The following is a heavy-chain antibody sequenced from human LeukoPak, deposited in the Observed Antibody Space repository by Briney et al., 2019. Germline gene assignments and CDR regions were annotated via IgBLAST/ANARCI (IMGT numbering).Heavy chain of an antibody. CDR2: ASAYDGST. V-gene: IGHV1-18*01. J-gene: IGHJ6*02. D-gene: IGHD3-10*01. Sequence: ASVKVSCKASGYSFTSYGFTWVRRAPGQGLEWMGWASAYDGSTNYAQKIRGRVTMTTDASKNTVCMELRSLRFDDTAVYYCARGGRDGMDVWGQGTTVTVSS. CDR3: ARGGRDGMDV. CDR1: GYSFTSYG.